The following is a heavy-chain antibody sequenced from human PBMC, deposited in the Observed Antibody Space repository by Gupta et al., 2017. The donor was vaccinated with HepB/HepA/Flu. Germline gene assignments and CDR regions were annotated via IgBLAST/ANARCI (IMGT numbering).Heavy chain of an antibody. Sequence: QVQLVQSGAEVKKPGASVKVSCKASGYTFNMYAIHWVRQAPGQGLEWMGWINAGNGNTKYSQKFQGRVTITRDTSASTAYMELSSLRSEDTAVYYGARNGYTSGWYANGMDVWGQGTTVTVSS. CDR3: ARNGYTSGWYANGMDV. J-gene: IGHJ6*02. V-gene: IGHV1-3*01. D-gene: IGHD6-19*01. CDR2: INAGNGNT. CDR1: GYTFNMYA.